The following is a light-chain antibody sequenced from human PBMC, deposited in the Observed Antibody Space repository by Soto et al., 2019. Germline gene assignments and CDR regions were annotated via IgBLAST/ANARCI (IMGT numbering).Light chain of an antibody. CDR2: EVR. Sequence: QSALTQPASVSGSPGQSITISCTGTSSDVGSYNYVSWYQQHPGKAPKLMIYEVRNRPSGVSDRFSGYKSGKTASLTIFGLQAEDEADYYCSSYTTSTTQVFGGGTKVTVL. CDR3: SSYTTSTTQV. J-gene: IGLJ2*01. V-gene: IGLV2-14*01. CDR1: SSDVGSYNY.